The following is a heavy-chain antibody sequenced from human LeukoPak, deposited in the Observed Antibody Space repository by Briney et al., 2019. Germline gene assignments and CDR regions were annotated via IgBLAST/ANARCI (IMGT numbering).Heavy chain of an antibody. J-gene: IGHJ4*02. CDR2: LSGNGNTI. D-gene: IGHD4-23*01. CDR3: AKALYGGHDY. Sequence: GGSLSLSCAASGFTFSTYAMSWVRQAPGKGLECVSALSGNGNTIYYADSVKGRFTISRDNSKNTLSLQMNSLRAEDTAVYYCAKALYGGHDYWGQGTLVTVSS. CDR1: GFTFSTYA. V-gene: IGHV3-23*01.